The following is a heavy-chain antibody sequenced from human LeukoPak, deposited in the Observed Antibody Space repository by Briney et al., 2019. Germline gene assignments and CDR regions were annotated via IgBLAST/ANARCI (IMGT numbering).Heavy chain of an antibody. CDR2: ISTSSLYI. CDR1: GFTFSSYS. Sequence: PGGSLRLSCAASGFTFSSYSMNWVRQAPGKGLEWVSSISTSSLYIYYADSVKGRFTVSRNNARNSLYLQVNSLRAEDTAVYYCARDSDWNDGLDPWGQGTLVTVSS. D-gene: IGHD1-1*01. V-gene: IGHV3-21*01. J-gene: IGHJ5*02. CDR3: ARDSDWNDGLDP.